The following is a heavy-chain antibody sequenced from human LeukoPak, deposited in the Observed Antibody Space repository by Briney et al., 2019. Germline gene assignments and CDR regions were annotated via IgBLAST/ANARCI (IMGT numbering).Heavy chain of an antibody. V-gene: IGHV4-39*07. J-gene: IGHJ6*03. D-gene: IGHD3-16*01. Sequence: PSETLSLTCTVSGGSISSNSYYWGWFRQPPGKALEWIGSIHSSGSTYYNPSLKSRVTISVDTSKNQFSLKVSSVTAADTAVYYCARVKDPGGYYYYYCMDIWGKGNTVTVSS. CDR2: IHSSGST. CDR1: GGSISSNSYY. CDR3: ARVKDPGGYYYYYCMDI.